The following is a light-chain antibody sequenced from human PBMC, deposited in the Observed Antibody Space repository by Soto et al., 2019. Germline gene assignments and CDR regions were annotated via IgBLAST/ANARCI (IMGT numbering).Light chain of an antibody. J-gene: IGKJ3*01. Sequence: EIVLTQSPGTLSLSPGEGATVSCRVSQSINSNSLVWYQRKFGQAPRLLIYNTSSRDTGIPDRFSGSGSGTDITLSNSRLEHEDFAEYYCQHYGGSFIFGPGTKVDFK. V-gene: IGKV3-20*01. CDR3: QHYGGSFI. CDR1: QSINSNS. CDR2: NTS.